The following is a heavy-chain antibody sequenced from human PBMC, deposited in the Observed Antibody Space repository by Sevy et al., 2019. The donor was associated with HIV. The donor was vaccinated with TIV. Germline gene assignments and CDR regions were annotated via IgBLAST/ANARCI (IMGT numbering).Heavy chain of an antibody. CDR3: ARPYRTDPFYYYGGSGYYYPSYFDQ. CDR2: IKQDGSEK. CDR1: GFTFSSYW. V-gene: IGHV3-7*01. Sequence: GGSLRLSCAASGFTFSSYWMTWVRQAPGKGLEWVANIKQDGSEKFYVDPVKGRFTISRDNAKNSLYLQMNSLRDEDTAVYYCARPYRTDPFYYYGGSGYYYPSYFDQWGQGTLVTVSS. J-gene: IGHJ4*02. D-gene: IGHD3-22*01.